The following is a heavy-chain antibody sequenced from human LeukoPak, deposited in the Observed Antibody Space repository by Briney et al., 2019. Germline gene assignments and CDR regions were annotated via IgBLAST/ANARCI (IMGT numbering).Heavy chain of an antibody. CDR1: GYSFTSYW. CDR2: IDPSGSYT. V-gene: IGHV5-10-1*01. J-gene: IGHJ5*02. Sequence: GESLKISCKGSGYSFTSYWMSWVRQMPGKGLEWVGRIDPSGSYTNYDASFQGHHTISADKSISTTYLQWSSLKASDTPMYYCAAGSDISWYERWGQGTLVTVSS. D-gene: IGHD3-9*01. CDR3: AAGSDISWYER.